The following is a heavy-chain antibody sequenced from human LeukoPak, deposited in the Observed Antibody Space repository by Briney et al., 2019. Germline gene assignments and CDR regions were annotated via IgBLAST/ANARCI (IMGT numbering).Heavy chain of an antibody. CDR1: GFTFSSYA. V-gene: IGHV3-7*01. Sequence: GGSLRLSCAASGFTFSSYAMSWVRQAPGKGLEWVANIKQDGSEKYYVDSVKGRFTISRDNAKNSLYLQMNSLRAEDTAVYYCATASERLLLFDYWGQGTLVTVSS. CDR3: ATASERLLLFDY. D-gene: IGHD2-21*02. CDR2: IKQDGSEK. J-gene: IGHJ4*02.